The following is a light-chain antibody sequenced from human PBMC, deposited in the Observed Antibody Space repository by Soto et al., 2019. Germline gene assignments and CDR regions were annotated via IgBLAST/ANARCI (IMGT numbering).Light chain of an antibody. CDR1: QSVSHW. CDR3: QQYDSRST. V-gene: IGKV1-5*03. CDR2: RAS. Sequence: DIQLTQSPSTLSASVGDRITITCRASQSVSHWLAWYQQKPGKPPQVLIYRASTLKYGIPSRFSGSGSGTEFTLTISSLQPDDFATYYCQQYDSRSTFSQGTKVDIK. J-gene: IGKJ1*01.